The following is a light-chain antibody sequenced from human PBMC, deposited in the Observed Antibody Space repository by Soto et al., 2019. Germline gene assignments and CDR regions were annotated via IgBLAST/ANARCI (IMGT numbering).Light chain of an antibody. CDR3: QTWGTGIQV. CDR2: LNSDGSH. CDR1: SGHNSYA. J-gene: IGLJ2*01. Sequence: QSVLTQSPSASASLGASVKLTCTLSSGHNSYAIAWHQQQPEKSPRYLMKLNSDGSHSKGDGIPDRFSGSSSGAERYLTISSLQSEDEADYYCQTWGTGIQVFGGGTKVTVL. V-gene: IGLV4-69*01.